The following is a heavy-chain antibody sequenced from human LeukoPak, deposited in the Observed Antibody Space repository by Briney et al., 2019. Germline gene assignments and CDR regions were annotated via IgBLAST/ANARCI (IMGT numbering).Heavy chain of an antibody. CDR2: ISYDGSNK. J-gene: IGHJ3*02. CDR1: GFTFSSYG. D-gene: IGHD1-26*01. CDR3: AKGGAGVGATTIGAFDI. V-gene: IGHV3-30*18. Sequence: GRSLRLSCAASGFTFSSYGMHWVRQAPGKGLEWVAVISYDGSNKYYADSVKGRFTISRDNSKNTLYLQMNSLRAEDTGVYYGAKGGAGVGATTIGAFDIWGQGTMVTVSS.